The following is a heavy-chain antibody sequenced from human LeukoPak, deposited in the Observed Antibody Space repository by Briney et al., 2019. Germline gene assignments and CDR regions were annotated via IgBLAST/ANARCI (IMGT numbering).Heavy chain of an antibody. D-gene: IGHD2-15*01. V-gene: IGHV3-30*02. CDR1: GFTFSSYG. Sequence: GGSLRLSCAASGFTFSSYGMHWVRQAPGKGLEWVAFIRYDGSNKYYADSVKGRFTISRDNSKNTLYPQMNSLRAEDTAVYYCAKKTGDIVGAFDIWGQGTMVTVSS. CDR3: AKKTGDIVGAFDI. CDR2: IRYDGSNK. J-gene: IGHJ3*02.